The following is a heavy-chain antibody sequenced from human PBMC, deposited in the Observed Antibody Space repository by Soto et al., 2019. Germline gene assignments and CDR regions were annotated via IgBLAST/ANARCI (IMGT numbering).Heavy chain of an antibody. J-gene: IGHJ5*02. D-gene: IGHD6-13*01. Sequence: QITLKESGPTLVKPTQTLTLTCTFSGFSLSTSGVGVGWIRQPPGKALEWLALIYWNDDKRYSPSLKSRLTITKDTSKNQVVLTMTNMDPVDTATYYCAPNEQQLVLPNWFHPWGQEPWSPSPQ. CDR1: GFSLSTSGVG. CDR3: APNEQQLVLPNWFHP. V-gene: IGHV2-5*01. CDR2: IYWNDDK.